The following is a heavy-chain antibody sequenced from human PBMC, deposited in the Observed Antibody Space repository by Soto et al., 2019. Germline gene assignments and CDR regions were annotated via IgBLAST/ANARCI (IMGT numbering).Heavy chain of an antibody. D-gene: IGHD6-13*01. CDR1: GYRFSDYA. CDR3: ASMDSSSWYQWSYYYYGMDV. Sequence: ASVKVSCKTSGYRFSDYAMHWVRQAPGQRLEWMGWINAGNGNTKYSQKFQGRVTITRDTSASTAYMELSSLRSEDTAVYYCASMDSSSWYQWSYYYYGMDVWGQGTTVTVSS. CDR2: INAGNGNT. V-gene: IGHV1-3*01. J-gene: IGHJ6*02.